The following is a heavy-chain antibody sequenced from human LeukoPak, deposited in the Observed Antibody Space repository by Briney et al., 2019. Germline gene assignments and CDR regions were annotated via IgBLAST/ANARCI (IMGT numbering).Heavy chain of an antibody. CDR3: AAGSLGYCSGGSCYSGGEFDP. CDR1: GYTLTELS. Sequence: GASVTVSCKVSGYTLTELSMHWVRQAPGKGLEWMGGFDPEDGETIYAKKFQGRVTMTEDTSTDTAYMEMSSLRSEDTAVYYCAAGSLGYCSGGSCYSGGEFDPWGQGTLVTVSS. D-gene: IGHD2-15*01. J-gene: IGHJ5*02. V-gene: IGHV1-24*01. CDR2: FDPEDGET.